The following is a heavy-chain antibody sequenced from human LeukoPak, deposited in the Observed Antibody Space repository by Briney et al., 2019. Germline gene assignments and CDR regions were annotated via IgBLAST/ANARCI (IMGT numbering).Heavy chain of an antibody. CDR1: GITFNSYW. D-gene: IGHD6-13*01. J-gene: IGHJ4*02. Sequence: GGPLRLSCAASGITFNSYWMHCPPHSPGKGGVGVSRINSDGSRTSYADSVKGRFTISRDNAKNTLYLQMNSLRAEDTAVYYCASVIAAAGTDYWGQGTLVTVSS. V-gene: IGHV3-74*01. CDR2: INSDGSRT. CDR3: ASVIAAAGTDY.